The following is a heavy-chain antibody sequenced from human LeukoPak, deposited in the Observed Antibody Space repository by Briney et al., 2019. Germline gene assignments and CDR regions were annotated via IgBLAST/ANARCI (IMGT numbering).Heavy chain of an antibody. D-gene: IGHD1-26*01. CDR1: GFTFSSYA. Sequence: GGSLRLSCAASGFTFSSYAMSWVRQAPGKGLEWVSAISGSGGSTFYADSVKGRFTISRDNSKNTLYLQMNSLRAEDTAVYYCAKGQVGATRKGWFDPWGQGTLVTVSS. J-gene: IGHJ5*02. V-gene: IGHV3-23*01. CDR3: AKGQVGATRKGWFDP. CDR2: ISGSGGST.